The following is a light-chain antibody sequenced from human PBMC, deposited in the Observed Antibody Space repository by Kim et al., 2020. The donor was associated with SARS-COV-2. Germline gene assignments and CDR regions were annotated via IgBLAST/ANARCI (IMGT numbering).Light chain of an antibody. Sequence: DIVMTQTPLSSPVTLGQPASISCRSSQSLVHSDGNTYLSWLQQRPGQPPRVLIYKMSNRFSGVPDRFSGSGAGTDFTLTISRVEAEDVGVYYCMQATQFPWTFGQGTKVEIK. CDR2: KMS. CDR1: QSLVHSDGNTY. V-gene: IGKV2-24*01. CDR3: MQATQFPWT. J-gene: IGKJ1*01.